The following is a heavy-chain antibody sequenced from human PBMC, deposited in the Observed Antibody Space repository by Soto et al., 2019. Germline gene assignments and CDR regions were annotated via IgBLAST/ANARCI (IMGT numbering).Heavy chain of an antibody. Sequence: EVFLLESGGGLVQPGGSLRLSCVVSGFNFSTFVMNWVRQAPGKGLEWVSGITTNGIRTFYADSVQGRFTISRDNSKDTVYLKMNSLTADDTAIYYCAKDVYGGNIPRASDVWGQGTMVTVSS. J-gene: IGHJ3*01. CDR1: GFNFSTFV. CDR2: ITTNGIRT. CDR3: AKDVYGGNIPRASDV. D-gene: IGHD4-17*01. V-gene: IGHV3-23*01.